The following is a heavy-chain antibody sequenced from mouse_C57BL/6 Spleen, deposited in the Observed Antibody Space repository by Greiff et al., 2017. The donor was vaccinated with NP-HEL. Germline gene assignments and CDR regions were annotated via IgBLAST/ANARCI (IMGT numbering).Heavy chain of an antibody. Sequence: EVQLQQSVAELVKPGASVKLSCTASGFNLKNTYMPWVKQRPGQGLEWIGRIDPSNGNTKYAPKFQGKATITADTSSNTGYLQLSSLTSEDTAIYYCARDFFAYWGQGTLVTVSA. CDR3: ARDFFAY. CDR2: IDPSNGNT. J-gene: IGHJ3*01. V-gene: IGHV14-3*01. CDR1: GFNLKNTY.